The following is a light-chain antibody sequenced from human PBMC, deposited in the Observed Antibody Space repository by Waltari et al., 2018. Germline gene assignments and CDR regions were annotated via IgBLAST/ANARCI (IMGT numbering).Light chain of an antibody. Sequence: QLVLTQSPSASASLGASVKLTCTLDSGHSTNVIAWLQQQPEKGPRFLMRVNSDGSHSKGDEIPDRFSGSSSGTERYLTISGLQSEDEADYYCQTGGHGTWVFGGGTKLTVL. V-gene: IGLV4-69*01. CDR3: QTGGHGTWV. J-gene: IGLJ3*02. CDR1: SGHSTNV. CDR2: VNSDGSH.